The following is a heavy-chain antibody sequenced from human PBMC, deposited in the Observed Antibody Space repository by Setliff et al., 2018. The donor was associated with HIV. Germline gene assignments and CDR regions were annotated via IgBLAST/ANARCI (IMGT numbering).Heavy chain of an antibody. CDR2: FDPEDGET. V-gene: IGHV1-24*01. CDR1: GYTLTELS. Sequence: ASVKVSCKVSGYTLTELSMHWVRQAPGKGLEWMGGFDPEDGETIYAQKFQGGVTMTEDTSTDTAYMELSSLRSEDTAVYYCATDRILGYCSSTSCSNAFDIWGQGTMVTVS. D-gene: IGHD2-2*01. J-gene: IGHJ3*02. CDR3: ATDRILGYCSSTSCSNAFDI.